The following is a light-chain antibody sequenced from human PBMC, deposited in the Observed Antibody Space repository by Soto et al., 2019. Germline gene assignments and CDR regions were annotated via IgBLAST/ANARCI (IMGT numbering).Light chain of an antibody. CDR3: QQYNSYSRT. CDR1: QSISSS. Sequence: DIQMTQSPSTLSASVGDRVTITCRASQSISSSLAWYQQKPGKAPKLLIYKASSLESGVPSRFSGSGSGTEFTLTITSLQPDDFATYYCQQYNSYSRTFGQGTKGEIK. V-gene: IGKV1-5*03. CDR2: KAS. J-gene: IGKJ1*01.